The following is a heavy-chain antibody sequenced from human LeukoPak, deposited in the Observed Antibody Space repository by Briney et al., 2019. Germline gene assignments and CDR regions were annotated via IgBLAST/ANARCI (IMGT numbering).Heavy chain of an antibody. Sequence: GGSLRLSCELSGRPFSSSIMHWVRQAPGKGLEWVAGMSFDGSQYYIESVKGRFTISRDNAKNTLYLQMNSLRAEDTAVYYCGRETYTYDTSGPDHWGQGTLLTVSS. CDR1: GRPFSSSI. V-gene: IGHV3-30*03. CDR3: GRETYTYDTSGPDH. CDR2: MSFDGSQ. J-gene: IGHJ4*02. D-gene: IGHD3-22*01.